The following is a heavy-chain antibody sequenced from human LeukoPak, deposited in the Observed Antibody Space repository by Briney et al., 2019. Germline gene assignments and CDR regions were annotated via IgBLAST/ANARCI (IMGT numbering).Heavy chain of an antibody. D-gene: IGHD5-18*01. Sequence: PSQTLSLTCTVSGGSISSGSYYWSWTRQPAGKGLEWIGRIYTSGSTNYNPSLKSRVTISVDTSKNQFSLKLSSVTAADTAVYYCARFPGYSYGPHFDYWGQGTLVTVSS. CDR2: IYTSGST. CDR3: ARFPGYSYGPHFDY. V-gene: IGHV4-61*02. CDR1: GGSISSGSYY. J-gene: IGHJ4*02.